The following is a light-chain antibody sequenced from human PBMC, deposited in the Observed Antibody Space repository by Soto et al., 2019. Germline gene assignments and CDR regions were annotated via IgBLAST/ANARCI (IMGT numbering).Light chain of an antibody. V-gene: IGLV2-18*02. Sequence: QSALTQSPSVSGSPGQSVTISCTGASSDVGSYGRVSWYQQTPGTAPKLIIYEVYNRPSGVPDRFSGSKSGNTASLTISGLQAEDEADYYCSSYTSSTTVLFGGGTQLTVL. CDR2: EVY. CDR1: SSDVGSYGR. CDR3: SSYTSSTTVL. J-gene: IGLJ2*01.